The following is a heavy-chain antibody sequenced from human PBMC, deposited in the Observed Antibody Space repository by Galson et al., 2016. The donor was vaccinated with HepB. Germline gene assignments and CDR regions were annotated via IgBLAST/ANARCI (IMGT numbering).Heavy chain of an antibody. CDR2: ISTYNGKT. V-gene: IGHV1-18*01. D-gene: IGHD3-10*01. Sequence: SVKVSCKASGYTFTRYDINWVRQAPGQGLEWMGWISTYNGKTTYAQKAQGRVSLTIDTSTTTAFMEVMSLTSDDTAVYFCARDWTRSGNRGDDHWGQGTLVTVSS. CDR3: ARDWTRSGNRGDDH. CDR1: GYTFTRYD. J-gene: IGHJ4*02.